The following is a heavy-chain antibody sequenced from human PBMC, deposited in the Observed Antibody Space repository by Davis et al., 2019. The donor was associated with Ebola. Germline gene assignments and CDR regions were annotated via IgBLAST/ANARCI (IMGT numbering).Heavy chain of an antibody. CDR3: AKAYSYSFDY. J-gene: IGHJ4*02. CDR1: GFTFRSFA. Sequence: GESLKISCAASGFTFRSFAMNWVRQAPGKGLEWVSTISGSGDSTYYADSVKGRFTISRDNSKNTLYLQMNSLRAEDTAVYYCAKAYSYSFDYWGQGNLVTVSS. D-gene: IGHD4-11*01. V-gene: IGHV3-23*01. CDR2: ISGSGDST.